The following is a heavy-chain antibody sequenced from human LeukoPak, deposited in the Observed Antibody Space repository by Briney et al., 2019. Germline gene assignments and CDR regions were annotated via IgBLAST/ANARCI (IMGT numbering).Heavy chain of an antibody. D-gene: IGHD2-15*01. CDR2: IYYDGRKK. CDR3: ARYPYCSGSGCYSGLFDY. J-gene: IGHJ4*02. CDR1: GFTFSTYA. Sequence: GGSLRVSCEAPGFTFSTYAMHSVRQALGKGREWVAIIYYDGRKKYYVDSVWGRFTIARDNSNSTLYLQMNSLRVEDTAVYDSARYPYCSGSGCYSGLFDYWGRGTLVTVST. V-gene: IGHV3-30*04.